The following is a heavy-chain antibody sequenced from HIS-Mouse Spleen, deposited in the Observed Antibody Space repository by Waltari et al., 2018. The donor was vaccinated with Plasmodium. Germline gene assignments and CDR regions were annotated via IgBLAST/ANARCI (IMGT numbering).Heavy chain of an antibody. CDR1: GGSFSGYY. J-gene: IGHJ4*02. CDR3: ARAYYDCWSGYRFDY. Sequence: QVQLQQWGAGLLKPSETLSLTCAVYGGSFSGYYWSWIRQPPGTGLGWLGEINHSGSTNYNPSLKSRVTISVDTSKNQFSRKLSSVTAADTAVYYCARAYYDCWSGYRFDYWGQGTLVTVSS. D-gene: IGHD3-3*01. CDR2: INHSGST. V-gene: IGHV4-34*01.